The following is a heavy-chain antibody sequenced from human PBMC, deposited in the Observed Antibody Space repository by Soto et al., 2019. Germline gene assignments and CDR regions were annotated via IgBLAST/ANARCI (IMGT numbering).Heavy chain of an antibody. Sequence: PSETLSLTCAVHGGSFSGYYWDWIRQPPGKGLEWIGEVNHGGTSNYNPSLKSRVTISVDRSKNQFSLKLSSVTAADTAVYYCARVPDYWGQGTLVTVSS. CDR3: ARVPDY. V-gene: IGHV4-34*01. CDR1: GGSFSGYY. CDR2: VNHGGTS. J-gene: IGHJ4*02.